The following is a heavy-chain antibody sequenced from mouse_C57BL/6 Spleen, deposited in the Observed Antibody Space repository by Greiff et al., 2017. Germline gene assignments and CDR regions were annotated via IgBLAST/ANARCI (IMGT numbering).Heavy chain of an antibody. V-gene: IGHV1-85*01. J-gene: IGHJ4*01. CDR1: GYTFTSYD. D-gene: IGHD1-1*01. CDR3: ARGLLDYAMDY. Sequence: QVQLQQSGPELVKPGASVKLSCKASGYTFTSYDLNWVKQRPGQELQWIGWIYPRDGSTKYNEKFKGKATLTVDTSSRTEYIELHSLTSEDSAVYFCARGLLDYAMDYWGQGTSVTVSS. CDR2: IYPRDGST.